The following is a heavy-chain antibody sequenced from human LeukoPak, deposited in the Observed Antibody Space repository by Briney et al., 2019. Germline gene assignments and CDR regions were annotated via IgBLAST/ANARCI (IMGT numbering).Heavy chain of an antibody. CDR2: ISSSSSTI. CDR3: ARDRELPAPDAFDI. CDR1: GFTFSSYS. V-gene: IGHV3-48*01. J-gene: IGHJ3*02. Sequence: PGGSLRLSCAASGFTFSSYSMNWVRQAPGKGLEWVSYISSSSSTIYYADSVKGRFTVSRDNAKNSLCLQMNSLRAEDTAVYYCARDRELPAPDAFDIWGQGTMVTVSS. D-gene: IGHD2-2*01.